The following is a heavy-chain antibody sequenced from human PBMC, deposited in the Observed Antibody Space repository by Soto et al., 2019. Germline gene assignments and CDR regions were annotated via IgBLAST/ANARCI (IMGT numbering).Heavy chain of an antibody. D-gene: IGHD3-22*01. J-gene: IGHJ4*02. CDR1: GFTFSSYE. Sequence: GGSLRLSCAASGFTFSSYEMNWVRQAPGKGLEWVSYISSSGSTIYYADSVKGRFTISRDNAKNSLYLQMNSLRAEDTAVYYCARTDYETFDYWGQGTLVTVSS. CDR2: ISSSGSTI. CDR3: ARTDYETFDY. V-gene: IGHV3-48*03.